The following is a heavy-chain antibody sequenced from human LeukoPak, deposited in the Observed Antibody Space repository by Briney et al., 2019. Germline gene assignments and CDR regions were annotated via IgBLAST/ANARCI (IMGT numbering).Heavy chain of an antibody. D-gene: IGHD6-19*01. V-gene: IGHV1-24*01. CDR1: GYTLTELS. J-gene: IGHJ4*02. CDR3: ATDSIGSGWYYNKLDY. Sequence: ASVKVSCKVSGYTLTELSMHWVRQAPGKGLEWMGGFDPGDGETIYAQKFQGRVTMTEDTSTDTAYMELSSLRSEDTAVYYCATDSIGSGWYYNKLDYWGQGTLATVSS. CDR2: FDPGDGET.